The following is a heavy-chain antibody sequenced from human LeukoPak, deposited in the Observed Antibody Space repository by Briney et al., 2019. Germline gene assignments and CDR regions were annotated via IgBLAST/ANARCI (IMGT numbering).Heavy chain of an antibody. V-gene: IGHV1-2*02. Sequence: ASVKVSCKASGYTFTGYYMHWVRQAPGQGLEWMGWINPNSGGTNYAQKFQGRVTMTRDTSISTAYMELSRLRSDNTAVYYCARARITMVRGVLYYFDYWGQGTLVIVSS. CDR1: GYTFTGYY. CDR2: INPNSGGT. CDR3: ARARITMVRGVLYYFDY. D-gene: IGHD3-10*01. J-gene: IGHJ4*02.